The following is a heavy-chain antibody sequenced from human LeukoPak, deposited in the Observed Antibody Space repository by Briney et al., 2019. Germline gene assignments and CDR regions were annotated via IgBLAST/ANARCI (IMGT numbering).Heavy chain of an antibody. Sequence: PGGSLRLSCSGSGFTFGNFQMNWVRQVPGTGLEWLAYISSSGHITYYADSVKGRFAVSRDNAKNSVSLEMDSLRADDTGIYFCARDPDPQGSLDFWGQGTHVIVSS. D-gene: IGHD1-26*01. CDR2: ISSSGHIT. CDR1: GFTFGNFQ. J-gene: IGHJ4*02. V-gene: IGHV3-48*03. CDR3: ARDPDPQGSLDF.